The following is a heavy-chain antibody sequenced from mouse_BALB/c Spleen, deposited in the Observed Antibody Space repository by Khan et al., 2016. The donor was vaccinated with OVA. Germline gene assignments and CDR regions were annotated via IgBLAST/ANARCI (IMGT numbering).Heavy chain of an antibody. CDR1: GFSLTNYG. J-gene: IGHJ4*01. D-gene: IGHD2-10*01. CDR3: AKQPYYHYNIMDY. CDR2: IWSDGST. V-gene: IGHV2-6-1*01. Sequence: QVQLKQSGPGLVAPSQSLSITCTISGFSLTNYGVHWIRQPPGKGLEWLVVIWSDGSTTYNSALQSRLTIIKDNSQSQVFLKMNGLQTDDTAIYFCAKQPYYHYNIMDYWGQGTSVTVSS.